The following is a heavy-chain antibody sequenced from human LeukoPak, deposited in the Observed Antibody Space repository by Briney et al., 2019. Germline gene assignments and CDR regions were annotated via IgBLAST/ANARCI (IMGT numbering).Heavy chain of an antibody. D-gene: IGHD5-12*01. CDR1: DGSIRSYY. CDR3: ARIPLGYSGAYYFDY. J-gene: IGHJ4*02. CDR2: ISSSGSV. Sequence: SETLSLTCTVSDGSIRSYYWSWLRQPPGKGLEWIGYISSSGSVNDNPSLRSRVTISVDTSKNQFFLNLSSVSAADTAVYYCARIPLGYSGAYYFDYWGQGTLVTVSP. V-gene: IGHV4-4*09.